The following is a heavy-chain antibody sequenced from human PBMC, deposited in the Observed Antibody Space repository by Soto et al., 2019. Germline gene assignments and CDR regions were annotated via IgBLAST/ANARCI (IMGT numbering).Heavy chain of an antibody. V-gene: IGHV4-34*01. CDR1: GWSFSGYY. CDR3: ARGRDYYDSRGDAFDI. D-gene: IGHD3-22*01. CDR2: INHSGST. J-gene: IGHJ3*02. Sequence: QVQLQQWGAGLLKPSETLSLTCAVYGWSFSGYYWSWIRQPPGKGLEWIGEINHSGSTNYNPSLKSRVTISVDTSKNQFSLKLSSVTAADTAVYYCARGRDYYDSRGDAFDIWGQGTMVTVSS.